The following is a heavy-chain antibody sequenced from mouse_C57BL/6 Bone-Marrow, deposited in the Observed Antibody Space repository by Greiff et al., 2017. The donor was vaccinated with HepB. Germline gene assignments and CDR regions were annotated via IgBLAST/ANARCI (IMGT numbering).Heavy chain of an antibody. D-gene: IGHD4-1*01. CDR3: TLGRFDY. V-gene: IGHV14-4*01. Sequence: VQLQQSGAELVRPGASVKLSCTASGFNIKDDYMHWVKQRPEQGLEWIGWIDPENGDTEYASKFQGKATITADTSSNTAYLQLSSLTSEDTAVYYCTLGRFDYWGQGTTLTVSS. J-gene: IGHJ2*01. CDR1: GFNIKDDY. CDR2: IDPENGDT.